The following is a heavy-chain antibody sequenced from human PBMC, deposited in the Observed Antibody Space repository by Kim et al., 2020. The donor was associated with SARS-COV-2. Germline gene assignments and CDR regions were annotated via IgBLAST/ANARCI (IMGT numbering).Heavy chain of an antibody. D-gene: IGHD6-19*01. Sequence: ASVKVSCKASGYTFTSYGISWVRQAPGQGLEWMGWISAYNGNTNYAQKLQGRVTMTTDTSTSTAYMELRSLRSDDTAVYYCARSKQWLVTYYYYYGMDVWGRGTTVTVSS. CDR3: ARSKQWLVTYYYYYGMDV. V-gene: IGHV1-18*01. J-gene: IGHJ6*02. CDR2: ISAYNGNT. CDR1: GYTFTSYG.